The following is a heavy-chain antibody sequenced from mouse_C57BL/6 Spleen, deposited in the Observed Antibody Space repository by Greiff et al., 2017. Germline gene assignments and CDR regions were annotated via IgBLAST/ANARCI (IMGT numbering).Heavy chain of an antibody. D-gene: IGHD1-1*01. Sequence: VQLQQSGAELVKPGASVKISCKASGYAFSSYWMNWVKQRPGKGLEWIGQIYPGDGDTNYNGKFKGKATLTADKSSSTAYMQLRSLTSEDSAVYFCARSNSTVVGYWYFDVWGTGTTVTVSS. CDR1: GYAFSSYW. CDR2: IYPGDGDT. J-gene: IGHJ1*03. V-gene: IGHV1-80*01. CDR3: ARSNSTVVGYWYFDV.